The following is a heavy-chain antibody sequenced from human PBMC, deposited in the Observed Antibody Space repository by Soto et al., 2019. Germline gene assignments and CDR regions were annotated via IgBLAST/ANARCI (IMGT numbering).Heavy chain of an antibody. J-gene: IGHJ4*02. CDR2: IIPIFGTA. CDR3: ARDQAAAGIDY. D-gene: IGHD6-13*01. V-gene: IGHV1-69*13. CDR1: VVTFSSYA. Sequence: SVKVSCKASVVTFSSYAISWVRQAPGQGLEWMGGIIPIFGTANYAQKFQGRVTITADESTSTAYMELSSLRSEDTAVYYCARDQAAAGIDYWGQGTLVTVSS.